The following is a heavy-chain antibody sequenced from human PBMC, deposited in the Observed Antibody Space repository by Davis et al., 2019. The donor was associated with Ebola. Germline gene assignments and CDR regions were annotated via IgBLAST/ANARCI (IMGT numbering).Heavy chain of an antibody. CDR3: ARGSVAGTWHYGMAV. J-gene: IGHJ6*02. V-gene: IGHV1-2*02. Sequence: AASVKVSCKASGYTFTGYHSHWVRQAPGQGLQWMGWINPKSGVIEYAQKFQGRVTMTRDTSINTAYMELSGLTSDDTAVYYCARGSVAGTWHYGMAVWGQGTTVTVSS. CDR1: GYTFTGYH. CDR2: INPKSGVI. D-gene: IGHD6-19*01.